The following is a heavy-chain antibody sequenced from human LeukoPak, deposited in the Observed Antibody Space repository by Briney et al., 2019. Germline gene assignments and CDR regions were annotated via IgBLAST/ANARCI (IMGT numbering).Heavy chain of an antibody. Sequence: GASVKVSCKASGGTFSSYAISWVRQAPGQGLEWMGRIIPILGRANYAQKFHGRVTITADKSTTTAYMELSSLRSEDTAVYYCARDVDWFDPWGQGTLVTVSS. CDR2: IIPILGRA. V-gene: IGHV1-69*04. CDR1: GGTFSSYA. J-gene: IGHJ5*02. CDR3: ARDVDWFDP.